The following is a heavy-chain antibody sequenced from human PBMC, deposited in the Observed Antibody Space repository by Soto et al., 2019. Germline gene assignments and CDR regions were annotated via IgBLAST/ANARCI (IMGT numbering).Heavy chain of an antibody. J-gene: IGHJ6*03. D-gene: IGHD3-10*01. CDR2: INSDGSRI. Sequence: EVQLVESGGGLVQPGGSLRLSCAASGFTFSNYWIPWVRQAPGKGLVWVSRINSDGSRINYADSVRGRFTISRDNAKNTLYLQVNSLGAEDTAVYYCARGASGRYYMDVWGKGTTVTVSS. CDR1: GFTFSNYW. V-gene: IGHV3-74*01. CDR3: ARGASGRYYMDV.